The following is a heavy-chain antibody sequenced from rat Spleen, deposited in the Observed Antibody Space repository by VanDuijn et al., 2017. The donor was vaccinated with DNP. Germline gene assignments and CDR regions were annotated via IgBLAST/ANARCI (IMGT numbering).Heavy chain of an antibody. CDR1: GFTFNNYW. CDR2: ITTGGDIT. CDR3: ASGFGWFAY. D-gene: IGHD4-1*01. V-gene: IGHV5-31*01. Sequence: EVQLVESGGDLVQPGRSLKLSCVASGFTFNNYWMTWIRQVPGKGLEWVASITTGGDITYYPDSVKGRFTVSRDHAKNTLYLRLNSLRSEDTATYYCASGFGWFAYWGQGTLVTVSS. J-gene: IGHJ3*01.